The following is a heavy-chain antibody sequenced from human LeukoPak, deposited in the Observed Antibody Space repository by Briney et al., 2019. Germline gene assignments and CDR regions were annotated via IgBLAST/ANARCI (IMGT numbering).Heavy chain of an antibody. CDR1: GFTFSSYS. CDR2: ISSSSSYI. J-gene: IGHJ4*02. CDR3: ARDSGGATPFDY. D-gene: IGHD2-15*01. V-gene: IGHV3-21*01. Sequence: GGSLRLSCAASGFTFSSYSMNWVRQAPGKGLEWVSSISSSSSYIYYADSVKGRFTISRDNAKNSLYLQMDSLRAEDTAVYYCARDSGGATPFDYWGQGTLVTVSS.